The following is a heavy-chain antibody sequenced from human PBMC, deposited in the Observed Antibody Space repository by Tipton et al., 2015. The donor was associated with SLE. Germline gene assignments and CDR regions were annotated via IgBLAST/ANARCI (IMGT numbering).Heavy chain of an antibody. CDR3: AREGGWFGDLLDLSGAFDI. D-gene: IGHD3-10*01. J-gene: IGHJ3*02. CDR1: QFAFSTYT. CDR2: ISSSGNYI. V-gene: IGHV3-21*01. Sequence: SLRLSCAASQFAFSTYTMNWVRQVPGKGLEWVSSISSSGNYIYSADSVKGRFTISRDNAKNSLYLQMNSLRAEDTALYYCAREGGWFGDLLDLSGAFDIWGQGTVVTVSS.